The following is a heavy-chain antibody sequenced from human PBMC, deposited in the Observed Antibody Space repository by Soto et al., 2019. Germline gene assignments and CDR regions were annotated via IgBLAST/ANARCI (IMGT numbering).Heavy chain of an antibody. D-gene: IGHD3-16*01. Sequence: EVQLVESGGGLVQPGGSLRLSCTTSGFTFSTSWMHWVRQTPGKGLLWVSHISTDGSITNYADSAKGRFTISRDNAKNKLFLQMNNLRPEDTAVYFCARDRGYGGNWGQGTLVTVSS. CDR3: ARDRGYGGN. V-gene: IGHV3-74*01. CDR2: ISTDGSIT. J-gene: IGHJ4*02. CDR1: GFTFSTSW.